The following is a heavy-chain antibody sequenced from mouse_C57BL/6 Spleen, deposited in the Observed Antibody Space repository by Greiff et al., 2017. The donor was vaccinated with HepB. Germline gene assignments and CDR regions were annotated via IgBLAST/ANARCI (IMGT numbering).Heavy chain of an antibody. V-gene: IGHV1-52*01. CDR2: IDPSDSET. Sequence: QVQLQHPGAELVRPGSSVKLSCKASGYTFTSYWMHWVKQRPIQGLEWIGNIDPSDSETNYNQKFKDTATLTVDKSSSTAYMQLSSLTSEDSAVYYWARYYSNLGYAMDYWGQGTSVTVSS. CDR1: GYTFTSYW. CDR3: ARYYSNLGYAMDY. J-gene: IGHJ4*01. D-gene: IGHD2-5*01.